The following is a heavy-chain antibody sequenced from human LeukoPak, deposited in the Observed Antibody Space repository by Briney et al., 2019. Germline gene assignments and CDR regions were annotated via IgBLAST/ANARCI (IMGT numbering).Heavy chain of an antibody. J-gene: IGHJ4*02. CDR2: IYYSGST. V-gene: IGHV4-39*01. Sequence: PSETLSVTCTVSGGSISSSSYYWGWIRQPPGKGLEWIGSIYYSGSTYYNPSLKSRVTISVDTSKNQFSLKLSSVTAADTAVYYCARQEDDYVWGSYDYWGQGTLVTISS. CDR3: ARQEDDYVWGSYDY. CDR1: GGSISSSSYY. D-gene: IGHD3-16*01.